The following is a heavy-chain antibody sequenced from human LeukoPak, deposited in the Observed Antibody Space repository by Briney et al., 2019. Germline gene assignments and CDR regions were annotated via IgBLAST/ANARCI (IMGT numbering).Heavy chain of an antibody. J-gene: IGHJ4*02. CDR3: ARNSPYDFWSGYYYFDY. V-gene: IGHV4-31*03. Sequence: SETLSLTCTVSGGSISSGGYYWSWIRQHPGKGLEWIGYIYYSGSTYYNPSLKSRVTISVDTSKNQFSLKLGSVTAADTAVYYCARNSPYDFWSGYYYFDYWGQGTLVTVSS. CDR2: IYYSGST. D-gene: IGHD3-3*01. CDR1: GGSISSGGYY.